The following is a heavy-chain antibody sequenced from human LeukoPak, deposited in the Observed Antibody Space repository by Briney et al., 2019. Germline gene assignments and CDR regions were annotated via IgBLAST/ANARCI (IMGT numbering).Heavy chain of an antibody. CDR1: TFTFSSYW. J-gene: IGHJ4*01. CDR2: INTDGSST. V-gene: IGHV3-74*01. CDR3: STGPRSLPY. Sequence: GGSLRLSCAASTFTFSSYWMYWVRQAPRKGLVWVSRINTDGSSTSYADSVKGRFTISRDNAKNSLYLQMDSLRPEDTALYYCSTGPRSLPYWGPGTLVTVSS. D-gene: IGHD4-23*01.